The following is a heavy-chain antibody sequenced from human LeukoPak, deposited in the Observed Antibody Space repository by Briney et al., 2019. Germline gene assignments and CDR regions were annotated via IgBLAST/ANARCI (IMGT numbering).Heavy chain of an antibody. V-gene: IGHV1-18*01. D-gene: IGHD2-2*01. CDR1: GYSFSTYG. Sequence: ASVKVSCKTSGYSFSTYGISWVRQAPGQGLEWMGWISAYNGNTNYAQKLQGRVTMTTDTSTSTAYMELRSLRSDDTAVYYCARVYCSSTSCSKGYYYYYMDVWGKGTTVTVSS. CDR2: ISAYNGNT. J-gene: IGHJ6*03. CDR3: ARVYCSSTSCSKGYYYYYMDV.